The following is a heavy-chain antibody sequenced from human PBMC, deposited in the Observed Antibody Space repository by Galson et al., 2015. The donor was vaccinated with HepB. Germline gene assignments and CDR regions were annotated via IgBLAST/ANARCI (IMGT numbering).Heavy chain of an antibody. V-gene: IGHV1-2*02. CDR3: ARLSDLHDFYEY. CDR2: INPNSGGT. J-gene: IGHJ4*02. D-gene: IGHD3-3*01. Sequence: GYTFTDSYFHWVRQAPGQGLEWMGWINPNSGGTNYAQKFQGRVTMTRDTSISTVYMELSRLRSDDTAVYYCARLSDLHDFYEYWGQGTLVTVSS. CDR1: GYTFTDSY.